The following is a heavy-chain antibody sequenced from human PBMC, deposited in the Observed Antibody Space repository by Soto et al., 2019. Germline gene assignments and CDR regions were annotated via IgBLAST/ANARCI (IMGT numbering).Heavy chain of an antibody. Sequence: QVQLVESGGGVVQPGRSLRLSCAASGFTFSSYGMHWVRQAPGKGLEWVAVIWYDGSNKYYADSVKGRFTISRDNSKNTLYLQMNSLRAEDTAVYYCAREGAAMVTRGRGFDPWGQGTLVTVSS. V-gene: IGHV3-33*01. CDR3: AREGAAMVTRGRGFDP. D-gene: IGHD5-18*01. CDR1: GFTFSSYG. CDR2: IWYDGSNK. J-gene: IGHJ5*02.